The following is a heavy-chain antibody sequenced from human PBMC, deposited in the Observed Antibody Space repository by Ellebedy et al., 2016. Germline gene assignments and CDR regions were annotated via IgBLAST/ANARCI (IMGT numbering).Heavy chain of an antibody. V-gene: IGHV3-48*02. CDR3: ARDLIVVVPAAHPFDY. CDR1: GFTFSSYS. Sequence: GGSLRLSXAASGFTFSSYSMNWVRQAPGKGLEWVSYISSSSSTICYANSVKGRFTISRDNAKNSLYLQMNSLRDEDTAVYYCARDLIVVVPAAHPFDYWGQGTLVTVSS. CDR2: ISSSSSTI. J-gene: IGHJ4*02. D-gene: IGHD2-2*01.